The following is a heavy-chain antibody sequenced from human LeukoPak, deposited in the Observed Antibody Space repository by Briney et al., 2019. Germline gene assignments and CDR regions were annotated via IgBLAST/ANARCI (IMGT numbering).Heavy chain of an antibody. CDR1: GGSFSGYY. J-gene: IGHJ4*02. D-gene: IGHD3-22*01. CDR3: AREEVHYYYDSSGYQGISDY. CDR2: INHSGST. V-gene: IGHV4-34*01. Sequence: SETLSLTCAVYGGSFSGYYWSWIRQPPGKGLEWIGEINHSGSTNYNPSLKSRVTISVDTSKNQFSLKLSSVTAADTAVYYCAREEVHYYYDSSGYQGISDYWGQGTLVTVSS.